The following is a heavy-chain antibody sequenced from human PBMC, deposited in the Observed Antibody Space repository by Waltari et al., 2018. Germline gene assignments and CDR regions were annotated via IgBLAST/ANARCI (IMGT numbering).Heavy chain of an antibody. CDR2: IYYSGSI. D-gene: IGHD5-12*01. CDR3: ARHWKRNGYRFDP. Sequence: QLQLQESGPGLVKPSETLSLTRSVSGGSISSSSYYWGWIRQSPGKGLEWIGSIYYSGSIYYNPTLQSRVTISGDTSKNQFSLNLSSVTAADTAVYYCARHWKRNGYRFDPWGQGTRVNVSS. J-gene: IGHJ5*02. CDR1: GGSISSSSYY. V-gene: IGHV4-39*01.